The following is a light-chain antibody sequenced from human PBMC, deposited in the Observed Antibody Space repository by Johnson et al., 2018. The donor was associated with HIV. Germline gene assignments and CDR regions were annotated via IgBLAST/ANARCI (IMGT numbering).Light chain of an antibody. CDR2: ENK. CDR3: GTWDSSLSAYV. V-gene: IGLV1-51*02. Sequence: QSVLTQPPSVSAAPGQMVSISCSGSSSNIGKNYVSWYQQFPGTAPKLLIHENKKRPSGIRDRFSGSKSGTSATLGITGLQTGDEADYYCGTWDSSLSAYVIGTGTKVTVL. J-gene: IGLJ1*01. CDR1: SSNIGKNY.